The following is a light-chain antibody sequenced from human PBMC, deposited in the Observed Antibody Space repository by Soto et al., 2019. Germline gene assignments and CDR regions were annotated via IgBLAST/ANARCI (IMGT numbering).Light chain of an antibody. CDR2: SAS. CDR1: QNIRTY. CDR3: QQGHSTPYT. Sequence: DIQMTQSPYSLSASVGDSVTITCRASQNIRTYLNWYQQIPGRAPKLLIHSASALPSGVPSRFSGSGSGTEFTLTMSGLQPEDFATYYCQQGHSTPYTFGQGTKVEIK. J-gene: IGKJ2*01. V-gene: IGKV1-39*01.